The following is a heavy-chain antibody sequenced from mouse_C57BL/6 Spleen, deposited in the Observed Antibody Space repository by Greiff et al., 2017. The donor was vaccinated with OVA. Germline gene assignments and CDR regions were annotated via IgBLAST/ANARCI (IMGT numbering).Heavy chain of an antibody. D-gene: IGHD2-1*01. CDR1: GFTFSSYG. V-gene: IGHV5-6*01. Sequence: EVKLVESGGDLVKPGGSLKLSCAASGFTFSSYGMSWVRQTPDKRLEWVATISSGGSYTYYPDSVKGRFTISRDNAKNTLYLQMSSLKSEDTAMYYCARPTGFDYWGQGTTLTVSS. J-gene: IGHJ2*01. CDR3: ARPTGFDY. CDR2: ISSGGSYT.